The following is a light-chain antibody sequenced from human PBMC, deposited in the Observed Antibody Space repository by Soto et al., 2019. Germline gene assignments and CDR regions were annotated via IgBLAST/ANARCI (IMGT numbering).Light chain of an antibody. V-gene: IGLV2-14*01. CDR2: GVS. J-gene: IGLJ3*02. CDR1: KNDIGSSDY. CDR3: SSSTSSNTLV. Sequence: QSALTQPASVSASPGQSITISCTGGKNDIGSSDYVSWYQQHPGKAPKLIIYGVSNRPSGTSDRFSGSKSGNTASLTISGLQAHDEADYYCSSSTSSNTLVFGGGTKLTVL.